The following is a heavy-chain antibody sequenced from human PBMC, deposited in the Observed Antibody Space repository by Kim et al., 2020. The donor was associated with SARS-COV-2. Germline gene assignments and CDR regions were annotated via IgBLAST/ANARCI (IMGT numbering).Heavy chain of an antibody. CDR2: ISCSGGST. CDR3: AKGGVAGSYYYGVDV. J-gene: IGHJ6*02. Sequence: GGSLRLSCAASGFTFSSYAMSWVRQAPGKGLEWVSGISCSGGSTYYADSVRGRFTISRDNSKNTLYLQMNSLRAEDTAVYYCAKGGVAGSYYYGVDVWGQGTTVTVSS. D-gene: IGHD6-19*01. V-gene: IGHV3-23*01. CDR1: GFTFSSYA.